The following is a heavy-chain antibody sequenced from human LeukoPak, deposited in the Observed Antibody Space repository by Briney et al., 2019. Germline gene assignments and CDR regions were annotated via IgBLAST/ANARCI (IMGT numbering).Heavy chain of an antibody. CDR3: AHISRRSYYFDY. J-gene: IGHJ4*02. CDR2: IYWDDDA. D-gene: IGHD6-13*01. CDR1: GSSLTTSGVD. Sequence: ESGPTLVNPTQTLTLTCTLSGSSLTTSGVDVGWIRQPPGGAMAWLALIYWDDDARYTESLKRRLTITKDTSKNQVVLTMTNLDPVDTGTYYCAHISRRSYYFDYWGQGTLVTVSS. V-gene: IGHV2-5*02.